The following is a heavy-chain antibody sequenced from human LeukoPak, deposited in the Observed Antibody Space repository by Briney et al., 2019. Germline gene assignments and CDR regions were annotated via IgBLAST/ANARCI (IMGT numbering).Heavy chain of an antibody. V-gene: IGHV4-4*07. Sequence: PSETLSLTCTVSGGSICSYYWSWIRQPAGKGLEWIGRIYTSGSTNYNPSLKSQVTMSVDTSKNQFSLKLSSVTAADTAVYYCARDGLSGSGSGGYYYYGMDVWGQGTTVTVSS. CDR3: ARDGLSGSGSGGYYYYGMDV. D-gene: IGHD3-10*01. CDR1: GGSICSYY. J-gene: IGHJ6*02. CDR2: IYTSGST.